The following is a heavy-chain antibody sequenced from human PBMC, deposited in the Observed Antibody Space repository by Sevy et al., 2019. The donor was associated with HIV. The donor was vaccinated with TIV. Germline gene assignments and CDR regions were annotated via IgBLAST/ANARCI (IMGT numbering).Heavy chain of an antibody. V-gene: IGHV3-30*18. Sequence: GGSLRLSCIGSGFSFSYYGIHWVRQSPGKGLDWVALISHDGINEYYADSVKGRFTISRDNSKNTVYLEMNSLRNEDTAIYSCANAYSGSYSHSYLYALDVWGQGTTVTVSS. CDR1: GFSFSYYG. J-gene: IGHJ6*02. CDR3: ANAYSGSYSHSYLYALDV. CDR2: ISHDGINE. D-gene: IGHD1-26*01.